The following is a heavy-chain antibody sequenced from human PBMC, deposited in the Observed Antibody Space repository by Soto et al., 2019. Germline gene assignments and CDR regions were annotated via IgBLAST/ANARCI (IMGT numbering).Heavy chain of an antibody. Sequence: WIRQAPGKGLEWVGRIKTKPDDGTIDYAAPVRGRSTISRDDSKNTLYLQMTSLTPDDTGVYYCTTSNLGVDFWGPGTLVTVPS. CDR2: IKTKPDDGTI. D-gene: IGHD1-1*01. J-gene: IGHJ4*02. V-gene: IGHV3-15*01. CDR3: TTSNLGVDF.